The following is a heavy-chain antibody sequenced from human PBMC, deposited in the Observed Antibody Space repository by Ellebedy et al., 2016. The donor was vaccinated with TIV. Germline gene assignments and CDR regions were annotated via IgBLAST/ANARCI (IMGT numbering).Heavy chain of an antibody. Sequence: PGGSLRLSCEASGFNFNMYGMHWVRQAPGKGLEWVAAIWYGGSNENYADFVKGRFTISRDNSLYLQMNSLRADDTAVYYCARDPGVLPGGGLDYWGQGTLVTVSS. CDR1: GFNFNMYG. D-gene: IGHD2-15*01. CDR3: ARDPGVLPGGGLDY. CDR2: IWYGGSNE. J-gene: IGHJ4*02. V-gene: IGHV3-33*01.